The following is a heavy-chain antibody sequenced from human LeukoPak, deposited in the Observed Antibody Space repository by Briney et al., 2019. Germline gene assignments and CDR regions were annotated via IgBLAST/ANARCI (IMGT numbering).Heavy chain of an antibody. D-gene: IGHD2-15*01. V-gene: IGHV1-46*01. CDR1: GYTFTSYY. CDR3: ARDPDCSGGSCYGDFDY. Sequence: ASVKVSCKASGYTFTSYYMHWVRQAPGQGLEWMGIINPSGGSTSYAQKFQGRVTMTRDTSTSTVYMELSSLRSEDTAVYYCARDPDCSGGSCYGDFDYWGQGTLVTVSS. J-gene: IGHJ4*02. CDR2: INPSGGST.